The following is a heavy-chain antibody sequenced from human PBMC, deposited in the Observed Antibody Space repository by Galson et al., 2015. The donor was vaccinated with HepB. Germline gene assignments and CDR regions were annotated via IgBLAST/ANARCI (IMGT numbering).Heavy chain of an antibody. CDR1: GFTFNNYA. J-gene: IGHJ4*02. CDR2: ISYDGRNK. CDR3: ARDGPSYYNDTSGYYVGY. Sequence: SLRLSCAASGFTFNNYALHWVRQAPGKGLEWVALISYDGRNKYYADSVKGRFTISRDNSKNTLYLKMNSLRSEDTAVFYCARDGPSYYNDTSGYYVGYWGQGTLVTVSS. D-gene: IGHD3-22*01. V-gene: IGHV3-30*04.